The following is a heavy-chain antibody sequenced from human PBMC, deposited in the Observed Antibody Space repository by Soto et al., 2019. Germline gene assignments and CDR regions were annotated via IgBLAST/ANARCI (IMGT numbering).Heavy chain of an antibody. V-gene: IGHV3-30-3*01. D-gene: IGHD5-12*01. CDR1: GFTFSSYA. J-gene: IGHJ6*02. Sequence: QVQLVESGGGVVQPGRSLRLSCAASGFTFSSYAMHWVRQAPGKGLEWVAVISYDGSNKYYADSVKGRFTISRDNSKNTLYLQMNSLRAEDTAVYYCAREPSGPYGMDVWGQGTTVTVSS. CDR3: AREPSGPYGMDV. CDR2: ISYDGSNK.